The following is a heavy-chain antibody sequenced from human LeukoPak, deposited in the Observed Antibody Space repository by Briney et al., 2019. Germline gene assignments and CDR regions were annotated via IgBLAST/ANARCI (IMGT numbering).Heavy chain of an antibody. Sequence: GGSLRLSCAASGFIFSSYNMNWVRQAPGKGLEWVSSISSSSSYIYYADSVEGRFTISRDNAETSLYLQINSLRAEDTAVYYCARGTEMATMGSWFDPWGQGTLVTVSS. CDR2: ISSSSSYI. D-gene: IGHD5-24*01. V-gene: IGHV3-21*01. J-gene: IGHJ5*02. CDR1: GFIFSSYN. CDR3: ARGTEMATMGSWFDP.